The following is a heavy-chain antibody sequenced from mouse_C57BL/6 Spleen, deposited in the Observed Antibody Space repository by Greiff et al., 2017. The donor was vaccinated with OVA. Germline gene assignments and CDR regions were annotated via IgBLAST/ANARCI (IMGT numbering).Heavy chain of an antibody. V-gene: IGHV1-7*01. CDR2: INPSSGYT. D-gene: IGHD1-1*01. Sequence: VQLQQSGAELAKPGASVKLSCKASGYTFTSYWMHWVKQRPGQGLEWIGYINPSSGYTKYNQKFKEQATLTADKSSRTAYMQLSSLTYEDSAVYYCARRGDYYVSSYWYFDVWGTGTTVTVSS. J-gene: IGHJ1*03. CDR1: GYTFTSYW. CDR3: ARRGDYYVSSYWYFDV.